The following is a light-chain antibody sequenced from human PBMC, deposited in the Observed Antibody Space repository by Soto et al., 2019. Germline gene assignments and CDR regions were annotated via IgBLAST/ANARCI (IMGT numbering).Light chain of an antibody. Sequence: EIVLTQSPGTLSLSPGERATLSCRASQSVSSSYLAWYQQKPGQAPRLLIYGASSRATGIPDRFSGSGSGTDFTLTISRMEPEDFAVYYCQHYGTSRTFGQANKVEIK. V-gene: IGKV3-20*01. CDR2: GAS. CDR3: QHYGTSRT. CDR1: QSVSSSY. J-gene: IGKJ1*01.